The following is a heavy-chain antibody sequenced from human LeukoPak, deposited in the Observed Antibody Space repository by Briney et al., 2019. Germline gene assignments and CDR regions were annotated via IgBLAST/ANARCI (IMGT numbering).Heavy chain of an antibody. V-gene: IGHV1-46*01. CDR1: GYTFTSYY. J-gene: IGHJ4*02. CDR3: ARDRGGYYGSGEIDY. Sequence: GASVKVSCKASGYTFTSYYMHWVRQAPGQGLEWMGIINPSGGSTSYAQKFQGRVTMTRDMSTGTVYMELSSLRSGDTAVYYCARDRGGYYGSGEIDYWGQGTLVTVSS. CDR2: INPSGGST. D-gene: IGHD3-10*01.